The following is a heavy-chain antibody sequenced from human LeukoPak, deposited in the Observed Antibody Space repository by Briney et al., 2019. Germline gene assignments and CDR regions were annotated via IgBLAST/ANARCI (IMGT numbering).Heavy chain of an antibody. V-gene: IGHV3-23*01. CDR2: INVSGGTT. J-gene: IGHJ4*02. D-gene: IGHD3-16*02. CDR1: GFTFSNYA. Sequence: PGGSLRLSCAASGFTFSNYAMSWVRQAPGKGLECVSTINVSGGTTYYGDSVKGRFSISRDNSKNTLYLQMNSLRAEDTAIYYCAKYYIWGSYRPYYFDYWGQGTLVTVSS. CDR3: AKYYIWGSYRPYYFDY.